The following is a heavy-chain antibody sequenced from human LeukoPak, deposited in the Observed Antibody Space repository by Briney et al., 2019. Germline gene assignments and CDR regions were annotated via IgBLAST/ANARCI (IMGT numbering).Heavy chain of an antibody. D-gene: IGHD1-1*01. J-gene: IGHJ4*02. CDR2: IYYSGST. CDR3: ARHFTPRQPYDY. V-gene: IGHV4-39*01. CDR1: GGSISSSSYY. Sequence: SETLSLTCTVSGGSISSSSYYWGWIRQPPGKGLEWIGSIYYSGSTNYNPSLKSRVTISVDTSKNQFSLKLSSVTAADTAVYYCARHFTPRQPYDYWGQGTLVTVSS.